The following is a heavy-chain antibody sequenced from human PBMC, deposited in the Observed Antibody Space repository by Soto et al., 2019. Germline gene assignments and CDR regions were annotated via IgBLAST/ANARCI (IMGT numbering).Heavy chain of an antibody. J-gene: IGHJ3*02. Sequence: QVHLVQSGAEVKKPGASMKVSCTASGYTLTSHHVHWVRQAPGRRLEWMGSINPANGVAQYTARFEGRVIMTRDTSTSTVYMELRGLTSEDTAIFDCARGGGVGLDGSAAFDIWGHGTMVTVSS. CDR3: ARGGGVGLDGSAAFDI. CDR2: INPANGVA. V-gene: IGHV1-46*01. D-gene: IGHD1-1*01. CDR1: GYTLTSHH.